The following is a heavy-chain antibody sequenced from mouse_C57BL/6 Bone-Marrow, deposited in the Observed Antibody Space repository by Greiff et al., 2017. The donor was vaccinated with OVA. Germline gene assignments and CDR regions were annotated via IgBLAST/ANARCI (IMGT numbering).Heavy chain of an antibody. CDR1: GFNIKDYY. Sequence: EVQLQQSGAELVKPGASVKLSCTASGFNIKDYYMHWVKQRTEQGLEWIGRIDPEDGDTKYAPKFQGKATITADTSSNTAYLQLSSLTSEDTAVYYCARSGYCGSSPWYFDVWGTGTTVTVSS. J-gene: IGHJ1*03. CDR2: IDPEDGDT. D-gene: IGHD1-1*01. V-gene: IGHV14-2*01. CDR3: ARSGYCGSSPWYFDV.